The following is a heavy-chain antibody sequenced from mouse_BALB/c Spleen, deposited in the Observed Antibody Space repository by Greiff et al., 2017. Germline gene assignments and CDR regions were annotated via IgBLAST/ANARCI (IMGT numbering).Heavy chain of an antibody. J-gene: IGHJ3*01. V-gene: IGHV5-12-2*01. CDR2: ISNGSGST. CDR3: ARHANWDWFAY. D-gene: IGHD4-1*01. CDR1: GFTFSSYT. Sequence: EVHLVESGGGLVQPGGSLKLSCAASGFTFSSYTMSWVRQTPEKRLVWVAYISNGSGSTYYPDTVKGRFTISRDNAKNTLYLQRSSLKSEDTAMYYCARHANWDWFAYWGQGTLVTVSA.